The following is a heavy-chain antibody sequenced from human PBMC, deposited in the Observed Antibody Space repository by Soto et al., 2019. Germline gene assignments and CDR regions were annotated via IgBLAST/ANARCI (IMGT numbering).Heavy chain of an antibody. J-gene: IGHJ4*02. CDR3: ARDGGRHSGGIDY. Sequence: GASVKVSCKASGGTFSSYSINWVRQAPGQGLEWMGEIIPIFGTANYAQKFQGRVTITADESTSTAYMELSSLRSEDTAVYYCARDGGRHSGGIDYWGQGTLVTVPQ. CDR2: IIPIFGTA. V-gene: IGHV1-69*13. CDR1: GGTFSSYS. D-gene: IGHD1-26*01.